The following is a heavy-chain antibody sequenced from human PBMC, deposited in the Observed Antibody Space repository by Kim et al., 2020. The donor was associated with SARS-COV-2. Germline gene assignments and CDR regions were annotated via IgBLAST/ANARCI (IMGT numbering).Heavy chain of an antibody. D-gene: IGHD6-19*01. CDR3: AGGVIAVAFDY. J-gene: IGHJ4*02. CDR1: GDSISSYY. V-gene: IGHV4-59*13. CDR2: IYYSGST. Sequence: SETLSLTCTVSGDSISSYYWSWIRQPPGKGLEWIGYIYYSGSTNYNPSLKSRVTISVDTSKNQFSLKLSSVTAADTAVYYCAGGVIAVAFDYWGQGTLVTVSS.